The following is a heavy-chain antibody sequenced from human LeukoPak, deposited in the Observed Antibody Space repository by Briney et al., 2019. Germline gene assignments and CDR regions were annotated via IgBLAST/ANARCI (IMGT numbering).Heavy chain of an antibody. V-gene: IGHV4-39*01. J-gene: IGHJ5*02. CDR2: IYYSGST. CDR1: GGSISSSSYY. CDR3: ARLFGPLWGFDP. D-gene: IGHD3/OR15-3a*01. Sequence: SETLSLTCTVSGGSISSSSYYWGWIRQPPGKGLEWIGSIYYSGSTYYNPSLKSRVTISVDTSKNQFSLKLSSVTAEDTAVYYCARLFGPLWGFDPWGQGTLVTVSS.